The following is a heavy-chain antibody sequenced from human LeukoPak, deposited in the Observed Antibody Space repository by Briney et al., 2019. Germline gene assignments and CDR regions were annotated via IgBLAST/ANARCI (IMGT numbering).Heavy chain of an antibody. CDR3: ARGVGYCSSTSCEDAFDI. CDR1: GFTVSSNH. D-gene: IGHD2-2*01. V-gene: IGHV3-53*01. Sequence: GGSLRLSCAASGFTVSSNHMSWVRQAPGKGLEWVSVIYSGGSTYYADSVKGRFTISRDNSKNTLYLQMNSLRAEDTAVYYCARGVGYCSSTSCEDAFDIWGQGTMVTVSS. J-gene: IGHJ3*02. CDR2: IYSGGST.